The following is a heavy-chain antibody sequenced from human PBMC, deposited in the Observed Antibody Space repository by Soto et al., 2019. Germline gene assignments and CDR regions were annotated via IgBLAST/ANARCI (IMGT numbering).Heavy chain of an antibody. CDR1: GYTFTSYG. D-gene: IGHD3-22*01. Sequence: GASVKVSCKASGYTFTSYGISWVRQAPGQGLEWMGWISAYNGNTNYAQKLQGRVTMTTDTSTSTAYMELRSLRSDDTAVYYCARDRDDSSGPILFDPWGQGTLVTVSS. J-gene: IGHJ5*02. CDR2: ISAYNGNT. V-gene: IGHV1-18*01. CDR3: ARDRDDSSGPILFDP.